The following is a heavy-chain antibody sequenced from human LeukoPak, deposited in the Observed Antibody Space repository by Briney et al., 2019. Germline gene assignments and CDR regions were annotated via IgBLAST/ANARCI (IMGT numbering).Heavy chain of an antibody. D-gene: IGHD3-10*01. V-gene: IGHV3-53*01. CDR2: IYSGGRT. CDR3: ARVLSGRGSLYSYYYYMDV. Sequence: GGSLRLSCAASGFTVSSNYMSWVRQAPGKGLEWVSVIYSGGRTYYGDSVKGRFTFSRDNSKNTLYLQMNSLRAEDTAVYYCARVLSGRGSLYSYYYYMDVWGKGTTVTVSS. J-gene: IGHJ6*03. CDR1: GFTVSSNY.